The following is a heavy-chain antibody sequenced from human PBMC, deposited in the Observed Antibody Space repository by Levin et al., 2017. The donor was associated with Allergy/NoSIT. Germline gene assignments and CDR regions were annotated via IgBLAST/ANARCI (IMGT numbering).Heavy chain of an antibody. V-gene: IGHV3-49*05. D-gene: IGHD6-13*01. Sequence: KRGESLKISCTASGFTFGDYAMSWFRQAPGKGLEWVGFIRSKAYGGTTEYAASVKGRFTISRDDSKSIAYLQMNSLKTEDTAVYYCTRDHGVGSVAAAGIHDYWGQGTLVTVSS. CDR3: TRDHGVGSVAAAGIHDY. CDR1: GFTFGDYA. J-gene: IGHJ4*02. CDR2: IRSKAYGGTT.